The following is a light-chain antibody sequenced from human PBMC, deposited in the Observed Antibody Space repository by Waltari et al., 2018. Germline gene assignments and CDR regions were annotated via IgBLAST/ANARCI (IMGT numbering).Light chain of an antibody. CDR1: QTVDNNY. CDR2: RAS. J-gene: IGKJ4*01. CDR3: QQYARSPLT. V-gene: IGKV3-20*01. Sequence: EIVLTQSPGTLPLSPGERATLSCRASQTVDNNYLDWYQQKPGQAPRLLISRASTRATGIPDRFSGSGSGTDFTLTISGLESVDFAVYFCQQYARSPLTFGGGTKVEIK.